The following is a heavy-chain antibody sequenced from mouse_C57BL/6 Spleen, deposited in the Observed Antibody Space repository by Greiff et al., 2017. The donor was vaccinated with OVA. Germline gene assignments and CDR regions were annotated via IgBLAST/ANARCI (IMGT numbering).Heavy chain of an antibody. CDR2: ISYSGST. CDR3: ARGGYPYAMDY. V-gene: IGHV3-1*01. D-gene: IGHD2-2*01. Sequence: EVQLQQSGPGMVKPSQSLSLTCTVPGYSITSGYDWHWIRHFPGNKLEWMGYISYSGSTNYNPSLKSRISITHDTSKNHFFLKLNSVTTEDTATYYCARGGYPYAMDYWGQGTSVTVSS. CDR1: GYSITSGYD. J-gene: IGHJ4*01.